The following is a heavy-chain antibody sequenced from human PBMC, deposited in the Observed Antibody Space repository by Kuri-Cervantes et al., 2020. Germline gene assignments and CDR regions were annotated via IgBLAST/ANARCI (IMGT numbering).Heavy chain of an antibody. CDR1: GGSISSGDYY. CDR2: IYHTGST. CDR3: ARKSGSIYYFDY. V-gene: IGHV4-30-4*01. D-gene: IGHD3-10*01. J-gene: IGHJ4*02. Sequence: SETLSLTCTVSGGSISSGDYYWSWIRQPPGKGLEWIGYIYHTGSTYLNPSLKSRVTISLDTSKNQFSLRLNSVTAADTAVYYCARKSGSIYYFDYWGQGTLVTVSS.